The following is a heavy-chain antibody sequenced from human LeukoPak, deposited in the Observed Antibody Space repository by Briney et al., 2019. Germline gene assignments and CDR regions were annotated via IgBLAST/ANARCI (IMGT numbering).Heavy chain of an antibody. Sequence: NPGGSLRLSCAASGFTFSSYSMNWVRQAPGKWLEWVSSISSSSSYIYYADSVKGRFTISRDNAKNSLYLQMNSLRAEDTAVYYCARVSSNDAFDIWGQGTMVTVSS. CDR3: ARVSSNDAFDI. CDR2: ISSSSSYI. J-gene: IGHJ3*02. V-gene: IGHV3-21*01. CDR1: GFTFSSYS. D-gene: IGHD4-11*01.